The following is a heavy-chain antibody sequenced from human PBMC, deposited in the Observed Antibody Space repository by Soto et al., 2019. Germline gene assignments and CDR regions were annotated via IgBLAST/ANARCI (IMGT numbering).Heavy chain of an antibody. J-gene: IGHJ5*01. D-gene: IGHD3-16*01. Sequence: EVQLVESGGTLVQPGGSLRISCAASGFTFSIYNMNWVRQAPGKGLEWVSYICVSGGAMYYADSVKGRFTISRANAKKSLYLQMNSLRAADVYVYYYAIWVLHYYYSPFNWLDSWGQGTLVTVSS. CDR3: AIWVLHYYYSPFNWLDS. V-gene: IGHV3-48*01. CDR2: ICVSGGAM. CDR1: GFTFSIYN.